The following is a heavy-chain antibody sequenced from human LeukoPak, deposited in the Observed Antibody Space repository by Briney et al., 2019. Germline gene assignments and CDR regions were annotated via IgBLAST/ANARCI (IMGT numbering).Heavy chain of an antibody. D-gene: IGHD6-19*01. J-gene: IGHJ4*02. V-gene: IGHV3-30*04. CDR1: GFTFSSYA. CDR2: ISYDGSNK. CDR3: ARDLSWNSSGWYYYFDC. Sequence: PGRSLRLSCAASGFTFSSYAMHWVRQAPGKGLEWVAVISYDGSNKYYADSVKGRFTISRDNSKNTLYLQMNSLRAEDTAVYYCARDLSWNSSGWYYYFDCWGQGTLVTVSS.